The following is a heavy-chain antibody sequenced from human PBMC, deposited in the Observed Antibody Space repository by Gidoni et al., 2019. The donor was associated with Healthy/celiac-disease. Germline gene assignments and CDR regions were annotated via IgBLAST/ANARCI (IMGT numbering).Heavy chain of an antibody. J-gene: IGHJ4*02. V-gene: IGHV4-61*02. CDR1: GGPISSCSYY. D-gene: IGHD3-10*01. CDR2: IYTSGST. Sequence: QVQLQESGPGLVKPSQTLSLTCTVSGGPISSCSYYLSWIPQPAGKGLEWIGRIYTSGSTNYNLSLKSRVTISVDTSKNQFSLKLSSVTAADTAVYYCAREGWYYGSGSYYNPGGFDYWGQGTLVTVS. CDR3: AREGWYYGSGSYYNPGGFDY.